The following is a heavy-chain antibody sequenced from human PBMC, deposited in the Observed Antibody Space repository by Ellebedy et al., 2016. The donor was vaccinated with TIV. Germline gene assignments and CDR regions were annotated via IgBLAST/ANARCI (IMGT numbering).Heavy chain of an antibody. CDR1: GFSFSPQW. V-gene: IGHV3-74*01. J-gene: IGHJ5*02. Sequence: PGGSLRLSCAASGFSFSPQWMSWVRQAPGKGLVWVSGITGNGRGTNYADSVRGRFVISRDNAKNILYLQMNSLGADDTAVYYCTREHWSSLPPWGQGTLVTVSS. CDR2: ITGNGRGT. CDR3: TREHWSSLPP. D-gene: IGHD3-3*01.